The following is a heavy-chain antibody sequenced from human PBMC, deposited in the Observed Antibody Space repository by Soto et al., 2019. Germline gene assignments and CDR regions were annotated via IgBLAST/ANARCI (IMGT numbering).Heavy chain of an antibody. CDR2: IFSNDEK. V-gene: IGHV2-26*01. CDR3: ARTPSTQYYDILTGYYETLSAFDI. Sequence: QVTLKESGPVLVKPTETLTLTCTVSGFSLSNARMGVSWIRQPPGKALEWLAHIFSNDEKSYSTSLKSRITISNETSKSQGVLTMTNMDPVDTATYYCARTPSTQYYDILTGYYETLSAFDIWGQGTMVTVSS. D-gene: IGHD3-9*01. J-gene: IGHJ3*02. CDR1: GFSLSNARMG.